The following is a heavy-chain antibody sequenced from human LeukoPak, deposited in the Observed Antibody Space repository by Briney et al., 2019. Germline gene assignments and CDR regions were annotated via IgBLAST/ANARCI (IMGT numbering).Heavy chain of an antibody. V-gene: IGHV3-23*01. J-gene: IGHJ4*02. D-gene: IGHD1-26*01. CDR2: IDVGGGNT. CDR3: AKADTGGNYFDH. CDR1: GFTFSSCA. Sequence: PGGSLRLSCVASGFTFSSCAMSWVRQAPGKGLEWVSAIDVGGGNTYYADSVKGRFTFSRDNFKNTLHPQMNSLRAEDTAVYYCAKADTGGNYFDHWGQGTLVTVSS.